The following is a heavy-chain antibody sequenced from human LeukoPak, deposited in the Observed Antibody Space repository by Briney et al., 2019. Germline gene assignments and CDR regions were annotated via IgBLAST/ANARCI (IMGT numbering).Heavy chain of an antibody. CDR1: GGSFSGYY. CDR3: ARGPKGSGWFLNY. Sequence: PSETLSLTCAVSGGSFSGYYWSWVRQPPGKGLEWIGEINHSGSSKYNPSLKSRVTISGDTSKNQFSLNLSSVTAADTAVYYCARGPKGSGWFLNYWSQGTLVTVSS. V-gene: IGHV4-34*01. CDR2: INHSGSS. J-gene: IGHJ4*02. D-gene: IGHD6-19*01.